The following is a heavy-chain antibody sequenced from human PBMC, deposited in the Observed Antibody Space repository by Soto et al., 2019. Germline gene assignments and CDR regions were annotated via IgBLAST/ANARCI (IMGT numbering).Heavy chain of an antibody. CDR1: DGNIRNGGCY. J-gene: IGHJ4*02. V-gene: IGHV4-61*08. D-gene: IGHD5-12*01. CDR3: ARRYSGYGDY. CDR2: IYFSGSA. Sequence: SVTNCVTSTVADGNIRNGGCYWSRIRKHPGKGLEWIGYIYFSGSANYNPSLKSRVTISVDTSKNQFSLKLSSVTAADTAVYYCARRYSGYGDYWGQGTLVTVSS.